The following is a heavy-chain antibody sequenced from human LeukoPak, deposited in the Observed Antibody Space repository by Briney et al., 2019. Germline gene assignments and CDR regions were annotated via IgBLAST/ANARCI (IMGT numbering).Heavy chain of an antibody. V-gene: IGHV3-7*01. Sequence: GGSLRLSCAASGVTFSSYWMSWVRQAPGKGLEWVANIKQDGSEKYYVDSVKGRFTISRDNAKNSLYLQMNSLRAEDTAVYYCARDLTYYDFWSGYDNYFDYWGQGTLVTVSS. J-gene: IGHJ4*02. D-gene: IGHD3-3*01. CDR3: ARDLTYYDFWSGYDNYFDY. CDR2: IKQDGSEK. CDR1: GVTFSSYW.